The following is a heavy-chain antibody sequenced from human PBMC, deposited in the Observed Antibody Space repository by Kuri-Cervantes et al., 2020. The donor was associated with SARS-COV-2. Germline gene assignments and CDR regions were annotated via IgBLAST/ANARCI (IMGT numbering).Heavy chain of an antibody. V-gene: IGHV1-46*01. CDR2: INPSGGST. Sequence: ASVKVSCKASGFTFTSSAMQWVRQARGQRLEWMGIINPSGGSTSYAQKFQGRVTMTRDTSTSTVYMELSSLRSEDTAVYYCARPRRYSGYDFDYWGQGTLVTVSS. CDR1: GFTFTSSA. D-gene: IGHD5-12*01. CDR3: ARPRRYSGYDFDY. J-gene: IGHJ4*02.